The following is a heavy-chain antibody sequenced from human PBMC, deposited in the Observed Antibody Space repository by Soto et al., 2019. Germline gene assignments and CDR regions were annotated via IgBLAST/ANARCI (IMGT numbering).Heavy chain of an antibody. CDR3: AKDKLVVRGVFDY. J-gene: IGHJ4*02. CDR1: GFTFSSYG. CDR2: ISYDGSNK. Sequence: QVQLVESGGGVVQPGRSLRLSCAASGFTFSSYGMHWVRQAPGKGLEWVAVISYDGSNKYYADSVKGRFTISRDNSKNTLYLEMNSLRAEDTAVYYCAKDKLVVRGVFDYWGQGTLVTVSS. D-gene: IGHD3-10*01. V-gene: IGHV3-30*18.